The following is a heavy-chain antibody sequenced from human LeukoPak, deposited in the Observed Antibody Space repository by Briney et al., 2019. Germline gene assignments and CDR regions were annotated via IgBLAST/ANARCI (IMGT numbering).Heavy chain of an antibody. V-gene: IGHV4-31*03. CDR2: IYYSGST. CDR1: GGFISSGGYY. CDR3: ARDLSYSSSLGAFDI. Sequence: TSETLSLTCTVSGGFISSGGYYWSWIRQHPGKGLEWIGYIYYSGSTYYNPSLKSRVTISVDTSKNQFSLKLSSVTAADTAVYYCARDLSYSSSLGAFDIWGQGTMVTVSS. J-gene: IGHJ3*02. D-gene: IGHD6-13*01.